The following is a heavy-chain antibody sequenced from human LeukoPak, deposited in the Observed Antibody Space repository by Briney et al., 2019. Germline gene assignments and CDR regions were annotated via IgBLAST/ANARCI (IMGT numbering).Heavy chain of an antibody. Sequence: SETLSLTCTVSGGSISSYYWSWIRQPAGKGLEWIGRIYTSGSTNYNPSLKSRVTMSVDTSKNQFSLKLSSVTAADTAVYYCARESPQYCGGGICYLPDYWGQGTLVTVSS. J-gene: IGHJ4*02. CDR2: IYTSGST. V-gene: IGHV4-4*07. CDR3: ARESPQYCGGGICYLPDY. CDR1: GGSISSYY. D-gene: IGHD2-15*01.